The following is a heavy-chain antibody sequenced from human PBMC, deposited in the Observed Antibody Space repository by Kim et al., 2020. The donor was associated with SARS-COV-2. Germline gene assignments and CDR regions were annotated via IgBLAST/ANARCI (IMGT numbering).Heavy chain of an antibody. CDR1: GGSISSSSYY. V-gene: IGHV4-39*01. J-gene: IGHJ2*01. CDR2: IYYSGST. CDR3: AGGPTEYYDILTGPRGWYFDL. D-gene: IGHD3-9*01. Sequence: SETLSLTCTVSGGSISSSSYYWGWIRQPPGKGLEWIGSIYYSGSTYYNPSLKSRVTISVDTSKNQFSLKLSSVTAADTAVYYCAGGPTEYYDILTGPRGWYFDLWGRGTLVTVSS.